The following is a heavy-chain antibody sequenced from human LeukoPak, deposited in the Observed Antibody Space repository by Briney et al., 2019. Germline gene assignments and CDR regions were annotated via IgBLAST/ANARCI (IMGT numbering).Heavy chain of an antibody. D-gene: IGHD6-19*01. V-gene: IGHV4-34*01. J-gene: IGHJ6*03. CDR1: GGSFSGYY. CDR3: ARRVYSSGWYVTRDYYYMDV. Sequence: SETLSLTCAVYGGSFSGYYWSWIRQPPGKGLEWIGEINHSGSTNYNPSLKSRVTISVDTSKNQFSLKLSSVTAADTAVYYCARRVYSSGWYVTRDYYYMDVWGKGTTVTISS. CDR2: INHSGST.